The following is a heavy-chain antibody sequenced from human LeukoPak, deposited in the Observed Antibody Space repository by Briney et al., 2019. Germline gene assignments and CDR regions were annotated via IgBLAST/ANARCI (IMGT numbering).Heavy chain of an antibody. V-gene: IGHV4-39*01. CDR2: MYCSGST. CDR1: GGSISNSSYY. J-gene: IGHJ4*02. Sequence: SETLSLTCTVSGGSISNSSYYWGWIRQPPVKGLEWIGSMYCSGSTYYNPSLKSRATISVDTSKNQFSLKLSSVTAADTAVYYCARYGRMGTINPSYWGQGTLVTVSS. CDR3: ARYGRMGTINPSY. D-gene: IGHD5-24*01.